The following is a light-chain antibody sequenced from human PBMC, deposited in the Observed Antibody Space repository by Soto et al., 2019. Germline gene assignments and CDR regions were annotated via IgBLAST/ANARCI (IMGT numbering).Light chain of an antibody. J-gene: IGKJ4*01. CDR1: HSISSW. Sequence: DIQMTQSPSTLSASVGDRVTITCRARHSISSWLAWYQQKPGKAPKLLIYKASSLESGVPSRFSGSGSGTEFPLTISSLQPDDFATYYCQQYNSYPTFGGGTKVEIK. CDR2: KAS. CDR3: QQYNSYPT. V-gene: IGKV1-5*03.